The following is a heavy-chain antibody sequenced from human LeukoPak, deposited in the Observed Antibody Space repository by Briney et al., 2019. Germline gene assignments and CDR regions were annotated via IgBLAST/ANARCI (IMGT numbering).Heavy chain of an antibody. D-gene: IGHD1-1*01. Sequence: GGSLRLSCVASGFTFSSYWMHWVRQDPRKGLVWVSRINGDGRNINYADSVKGRFTISRDNAKNSLYLQMNSLRAEDTAVYYCACHNWNDGEDYWGQGTLVTVSS. CDR2: INGDGRNI. V-gene: IGHV3-74*01. J-gene: IGHJ4*02. CDR3: ACHNWNDGEDY. CDR1: GFTFSSYW.